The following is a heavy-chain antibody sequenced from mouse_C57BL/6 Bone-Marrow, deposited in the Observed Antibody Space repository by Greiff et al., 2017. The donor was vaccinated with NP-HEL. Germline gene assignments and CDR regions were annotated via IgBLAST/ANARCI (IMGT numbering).Heavy chain of an antibody. CDR3: ASPYDYDVAWFAF. CDR2: VSSGGSYT. V-gene: IGHV5-6*01. Sequence: EVKLVESGGDLVKPGGSLKLSCAASGFTFSSYGMSWVRQTPDKRLEWVATVSSGGSYTYYPDSVKGRFTITSNTAKTTLYLQMRSFKSEDTAMYYCASPYDYDVAWFAFCGQGTLVPVSA. D-gene: IGHD2-4*01. CDR1: GFTFSSYG. J-gene: IGHJ3*01.